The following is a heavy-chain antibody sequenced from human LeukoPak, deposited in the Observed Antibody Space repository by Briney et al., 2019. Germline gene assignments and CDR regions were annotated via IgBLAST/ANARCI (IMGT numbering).Heavy chain of an antibody. Sequence: PGRSLRLSCAASGFTFDDYAMHWVRQAPGKGLEWVSGISWNSGSIGYADSVKGRFTISRDNAKNSLYLQMNSLRAEDTALYYCARDQAAGNFDYWGQGTLVTVSS. J-gene: IGHJ4*02. CDR2: ISWNSGSI. D-gene: IGHD6-13*01. CDR1: GFTFDDYA. V-gene: IGHV3-9*01. CDR3: ARDQAAGNFDY.